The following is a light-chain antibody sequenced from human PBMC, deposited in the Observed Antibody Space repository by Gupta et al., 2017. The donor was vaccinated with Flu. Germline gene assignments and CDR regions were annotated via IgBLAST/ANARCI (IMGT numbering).Light chain of an antibody. J-gene: IGKJ5*01. CDR1: QSISTY. Sequence: GDRVTITCRASQSISTYLNWYQQRPGKAPNLLIYAASTLQDGVTSRFSGSGSGTDFTLTISSLQPEDFATYYCQQSYSTHPTFGQGTRLAIK. CDR3: QQSYSTHPT. CDR2: AAS. V-gene: IGKV1-39*01.